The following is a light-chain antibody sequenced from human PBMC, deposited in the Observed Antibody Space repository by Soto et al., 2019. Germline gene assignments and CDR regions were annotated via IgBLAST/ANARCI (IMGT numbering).Light chain of an antibody. Sequence: EIVMTQSPATLSVSPGERATLSCRASQSVSSNLAWYQQKPGQAPRLLIYGASTRATGIPARFSGSGSGTDFTLTISRLEPEDFAVYYCQQYGSSLFGGGTKV. CDR3: QQYGSSL. J-gene: IGKJ4*01. CDR2: GAS. CDR1: QSVSSN. V-gene: IGKV3-15*01.